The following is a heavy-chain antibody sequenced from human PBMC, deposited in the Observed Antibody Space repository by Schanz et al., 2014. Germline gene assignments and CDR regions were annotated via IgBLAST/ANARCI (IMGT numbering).Heavy chain of an antibody. CDR2: IYSGSS. CDR3: TRGNALDV. Sequence: QVQLQESGPRLVKPSQTLSLTCTVAGGSIKRGDTYWNWIRQQPGKGLEWIGYIYSGSSYFNPSLRSRVTISADTSKNQFSLKLTSVPAADSAVYFCTRGNALDVWGQGTTVTVSS. D-gene: IGHD1-1*01. J-gene: IGHJ6*02. CDR1: GGSIKRGDTY. V-gene: IGHV4-31*03.